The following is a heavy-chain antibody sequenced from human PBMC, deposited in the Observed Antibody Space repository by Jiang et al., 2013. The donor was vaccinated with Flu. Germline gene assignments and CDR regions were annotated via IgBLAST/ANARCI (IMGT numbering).Heavy chain of an antibody. CDR1: GYTFTSYG. J-gene: IGHJ4*02. CDR2: ISAYNGNT. Sequence: SGAEVKKPGASVQVSCKASGYTFTSYGISWVRQAPGQGLEWMGWISAYNGNTNYAQKLPGRVTMTTDTSTSTAYMELRSLRSDDTAVYYCARCYGDYWTYYFDYWGQGTLVTVSS. D-gene: IGHD4-17*01. V-gene: IGHV1-18*04. CDR3: ARCYGDYWTYYFDY.